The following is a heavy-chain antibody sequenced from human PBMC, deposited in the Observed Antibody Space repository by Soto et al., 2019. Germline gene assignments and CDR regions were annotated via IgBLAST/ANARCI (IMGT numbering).Heavy chain of an antibody. Sequence: EVQLVESGGGLVQPGGSLRLSCAASGFTVSSNYMSWVRQAPGKGLECVSVLYSGGSTYYADSVKGRFTISRDSSKNTLYLHMNSLRAEDTAVYYCARKPRNRIAGSTTSEDYWGQGTLVTVSS. D-gene: IGHD1-7*01. CDR1: GFTVSSNY. CDR2: LYSGGST. V-gene: IGHV3-66*01. CDR3: ARKPRNRIAGSTTSEDY. J-gene: IGHJ4*02.